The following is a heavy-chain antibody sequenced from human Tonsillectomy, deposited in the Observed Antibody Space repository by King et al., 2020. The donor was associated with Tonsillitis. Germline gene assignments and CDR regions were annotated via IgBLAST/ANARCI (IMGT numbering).Heavy chain of an antibody. CDR1: GYRFTSYW. D-gene: IGHD3-22*01. CDR3: ARHGYDSSGHDGFDI. CDR2: IYPRDSDT. V-gene: IGHV5-51*01. Sequence: VQLVQSGAEVKKPGESLKISCKGSGYRFTSYWIAWVRQMPGKGLEWMGIIYPRDSDTTYSPSFQGQVTISAHKSISTAYLKWRSLKASDTAMYYCARHGYDSSGHDGFDIWGQGTMVTVSS. J-gene: IGHJ3*02.